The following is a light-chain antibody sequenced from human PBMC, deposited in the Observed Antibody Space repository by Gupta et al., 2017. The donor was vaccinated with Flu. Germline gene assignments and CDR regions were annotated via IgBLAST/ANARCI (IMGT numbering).Light chain of an antibody. V-gene: IGLV1-40*01. J-gene: IGLJ1*01. CDR3: QSYDSSLSGSYV. Sequence: QPVLTQQHSVSGASGQRVTIACTGRSSNIGAGYDVHWYQQLPGTAPKLLIYGNSNRPSGVPDRFSGSKSGTSASLAISELQAEDEADYYCQSYDSSLSGSYVFGTGTKVTVL. CDR2: GNS. CDR1: SSNIGAGYD.